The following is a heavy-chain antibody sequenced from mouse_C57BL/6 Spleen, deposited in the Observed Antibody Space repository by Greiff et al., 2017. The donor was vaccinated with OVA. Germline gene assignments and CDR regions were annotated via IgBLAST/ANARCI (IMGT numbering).Heavy chain of an antibody. CDR2: IDPSDSYT. V-gene: IGHV1-50*01. D-gene: IGHD3-3*01. J-gene: IGHJ3*01. CDR1: GYTFTSYW. CDR3: ARAGPGRGFAY. Sequence: QVQLQQPGAELVKPGASVKLSCKASGYTFTSYWMQWVKQRPGQGLEWIGEIDPSDSYTNYNQKFKGKATLTVDTSSRTADMQLSSVTSEDSAVYYCARAGPGRGFAYWGQGTLVTVSA.